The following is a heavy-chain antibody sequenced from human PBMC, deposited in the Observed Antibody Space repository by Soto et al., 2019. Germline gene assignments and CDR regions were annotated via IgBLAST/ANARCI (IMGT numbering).Heavy chain of an antibody. J-gene: IGHJ5*02. D-gene: IGHD4-17*01. Sequence: ASVKVSCKASGYTFTGYYMHWVRQAPGQGLEWMGWINPNSGGTNYAQKFQGWVTMTRDTSINTAYMELSRLRSDDTAVYYCARDSTVTTLGWFDPWGQGTLVTVSS. V-gene: IGHV1-2*04. CDR1: GYTFTGYY. CDR2: INPNSGGT. CDR3: ARDSTVTTLGWFDP.